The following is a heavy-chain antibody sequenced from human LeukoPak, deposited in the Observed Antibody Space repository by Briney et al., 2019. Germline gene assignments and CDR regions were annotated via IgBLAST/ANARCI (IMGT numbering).Heavy chain of an antibody. CDR2: IYPGDSDT. J-gene: IGHJ5*02. CDR3: ARQDEYYYDSSGYPINWFDP. CDR1: GYSFTSHW. V-gene: IGHV5-51*01. Sequence: HGESLKISCKGSGYSFTSHWIGWVRQMPGKGLEWMGIIYPGDSDTRYSPSFQGQVTISADKSISTAYLQWSSLKASDTAMYCCARQDEYYYDSSGYPINWFDPWGQGTLVTVSS. D-gene: IGHD3-22*01.